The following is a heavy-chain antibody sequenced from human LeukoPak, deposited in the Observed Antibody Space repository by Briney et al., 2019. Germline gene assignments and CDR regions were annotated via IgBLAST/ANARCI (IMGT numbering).Heavy chain of an antibody. J-gene: IGHJ4*02. D-gene: IGHD4-17*01. Sequence: GGSLRLSCAASGFTFSSYSMNWVRQAPGKGLEWVSYISSSSSTIYYADSVKGRFTISRDNAKNSLYLQMNSLRAEDTAVYYCARMGGLMTTVTTGHGDWGQGTLVTVSS. CDR3: ARMGGLMTTVTTGHGD. CDR1: GFTFSSYS. CDR2: ISSSSSTI. V-gene: IGHV3-48*04.